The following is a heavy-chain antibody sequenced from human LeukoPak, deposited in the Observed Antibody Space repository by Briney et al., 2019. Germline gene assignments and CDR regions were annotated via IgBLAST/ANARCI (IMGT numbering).Heavy chain of an antibody. V-gene: IGHV3-66*01. J-gene: IGHJ4*02. CDR3: AREGLIAAEDGDY. CDR2: IYSGGST. CDR1: GFTVSSNY. Sequence: GGSLRLSCAASGFTVSSNYMSWVRQAPGKGLEWVSVIYSGGSTYYADSVKGRFTISRDNSKNTLYLQMNSLRAEDTAVYYCAREGLIAAEDGDYWGQGTLVTVPS. D-gene: IGHD6-13*01.